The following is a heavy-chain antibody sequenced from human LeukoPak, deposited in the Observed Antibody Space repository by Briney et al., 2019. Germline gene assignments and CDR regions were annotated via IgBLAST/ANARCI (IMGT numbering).Heavy chain of an antibody. CDR3: ARVVAATPGGYYYYYMDV. V-gene: IGHV1-18*01. J-gene: IGHJ6*03. CDR2: ISAYNGNT. Sequence: ASVKVSCKASGHTFTSYGISWVRQAPGQGLEWIGWISAYNGNTNYAQKLQGRVTMTTDTSTSTAYMELRSLRSDDTAVYYCARVVAATPGGYYYYYMDVWGKGTTVTVSS. CDR1: GHTFTSYG. D-gene: IGHD2-15*01.